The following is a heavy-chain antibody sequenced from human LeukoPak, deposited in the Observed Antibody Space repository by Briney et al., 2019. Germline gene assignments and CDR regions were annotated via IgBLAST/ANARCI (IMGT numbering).Heavy chain of an antibody. Sequence: PSETLSLTCTVSGGSINSNSYYWGWIRQPPGKGLEWIGEINHSGSTNYNPSLKSRVTISVDTSKNQFSLKLSSVTAADTAVYYCARLFLQVGTSSIPHYYYYMDVWGKGTTVTISS. V-gene: IGHV4-39*07. CDR2: INHSGST. CDR1: GGSINSNSYY. CDR3: ARLFLQVGTSSIPHYYYYMDV. J-gene: IGHJ6*03. D-gene: IGHD2-2*01.